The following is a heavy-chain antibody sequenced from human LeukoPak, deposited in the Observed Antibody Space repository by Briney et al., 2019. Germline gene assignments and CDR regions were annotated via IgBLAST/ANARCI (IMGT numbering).Heavy chain of an antibody. CDR1: GFTFSRYA. V-gene: IGHV3-21*01. CDR3: ARDGGATLFDY. CDR2: ISSGSSYI. Sequence: GGSLRLSCSASGFTFSRYAMHWVRQAPGKGLEWVSSISSGSSYIYYADSVKGRFTISRDNAKNSLYLQMNSLRAEDTAVYYCARDGGATLFDYWGQGTLVTVSS. J-gene: IGHJ4*02. D-gene: IGHD1-26*01.